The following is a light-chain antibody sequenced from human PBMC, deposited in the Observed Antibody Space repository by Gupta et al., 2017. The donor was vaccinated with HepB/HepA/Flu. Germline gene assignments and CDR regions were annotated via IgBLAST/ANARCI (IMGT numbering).Light chain of an antibody. V-gene: IGLV3-21*03. CDR3: QVWDGDSDHYV. Sequence: SYVLTQPPSVSVAPGKTATITCGENNIGSKSVHWYQQKPGQAPVLVVYDDRDRPLGIPERFSGSNSGNTATLTISRVEAGDGADYYCQVWDGDSDHYVFGTGTKVTVL. J-gene: IGLJ1*01. CDR2: DDR. CDR1: NIGSKS.